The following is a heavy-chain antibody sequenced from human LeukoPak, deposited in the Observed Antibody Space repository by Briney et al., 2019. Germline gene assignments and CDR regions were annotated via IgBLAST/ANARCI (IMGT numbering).Heavy chain of an antibody. CDR1: GYTFTSYG. CDR2: ISTYNGNT. J-gene: IGHJ4*02. CDR3: ARGKFGELLLDY. Sequence: ASVKVSCKASGYTFTSYGISWVRQAPGQGLEWMGWISTYNGNTNYAQKLQGRVTTTTDTSTSTAYMELRSLRSDDTAVYYCARGKFGELLLDYWGQGTLVTVSS. V-gene: IGHV1-18*01. D-gene: IGHD3-10*01.